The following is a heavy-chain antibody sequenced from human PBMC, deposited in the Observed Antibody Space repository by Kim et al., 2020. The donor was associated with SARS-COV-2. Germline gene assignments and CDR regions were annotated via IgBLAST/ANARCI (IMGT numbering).Heavy chain of an antibody. D-gene: IGHD3-9*01. Sequence: LRRRATRSVDTSKNQFSLKLSSVTAADTAVYYCARDGGASPLLTGYYFDYWGQGTLVTVSS. V-gene: IGHV4-4*06. CDR3: ARDGGASPLLTGYYFDY. J-gene: IGHJ4*02.